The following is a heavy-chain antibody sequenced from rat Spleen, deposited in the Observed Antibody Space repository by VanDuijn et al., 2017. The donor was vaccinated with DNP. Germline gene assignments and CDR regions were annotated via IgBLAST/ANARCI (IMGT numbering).Heavy chain of an antibody. CDR2: IIYDGSRT. J-gene: IGHJ2*01. CDR1: GFTFSNYY. V-gene: IGHV5S10*01. CDR3: ATHRVH. D-gene: IGHD1-11*01. Sequence: EVQLVESGGGLVQPGRSLRLSCAASGFTFSNYYMAWVRQAPEKGLEWVATIIYDGSRTYYRDSVQGRFTISRNNAKSTLFLQMDSLRSEDTATYYCATHRVHWGQGVMVTVSS.